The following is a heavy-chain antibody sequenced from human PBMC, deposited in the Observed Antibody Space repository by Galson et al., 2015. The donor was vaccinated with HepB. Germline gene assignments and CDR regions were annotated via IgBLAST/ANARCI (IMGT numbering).Heavy chain of an antibody. CDR2: IIPILGIA. J-gene: IGHJ6*02. CDR3: ARDRGAAHTYYYYGMDV. V-gene: IGHV1-69*04. CDR1: GGTFSSYA. D-gene: IGHD6-13*01. Sequence: SVKVSCKASGGTFSSYAISWVRQAPGQGLEWMGRIIPILGIANYAQKFQGRVTITADKSTSTAYMELSSLRSEDTAVYYCARDRGAAHTYYYYGMDVWGQGTTVTVSS.